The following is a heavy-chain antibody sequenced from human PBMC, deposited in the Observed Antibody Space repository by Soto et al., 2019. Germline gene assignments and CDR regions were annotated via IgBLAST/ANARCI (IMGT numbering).Heavy chain of an antibody. J-gene: IGHJ4*02. D-gene: IGHD3-22*01. Sequence: QVQLQESGPGLVKPSGTLSLTCAVSGASISSSSWWSWVRQSPEKGLEWIGEIHHSGSTNYKPSLXSXVXIXXDKSKNQFSLKLSSVTAADTAVYYCASTYYSDSSGYYSLGDWGQGTPVTVSS. CDR3: ASTYYSDSSGYYSLGD. CDR2: IHHSGST. CDR1: GASISSSSW. V-gene: IGHV4-4*02.